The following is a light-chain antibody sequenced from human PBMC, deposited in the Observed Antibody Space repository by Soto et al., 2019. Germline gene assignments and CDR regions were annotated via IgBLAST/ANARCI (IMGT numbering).Light chain of an antibody. Sequence: DIQMTQSPSSLAASVGDRVTITCQASQDISNYLNWYQQKPGKAPKLLIYDASNLETGVPSRFSGRGSGTDFTFTISSLQPEDIATYSCIQYDNLPRTFGPETKVDIK. CDR2: DAS. J-gene: IGKJ3*01. V-gene: IGKV1-33*01. CDR1: QDISNY. CDR3: IQYDNLPRT.